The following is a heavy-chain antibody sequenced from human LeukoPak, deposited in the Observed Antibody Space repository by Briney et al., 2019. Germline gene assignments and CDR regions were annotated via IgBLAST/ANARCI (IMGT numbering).Heavy chain of an antibody. CDR3: ARAQGSDAFDI. Sequence: SETLSLTCTVSGGSISSYYWSWIRQPPGKGLEWIGYIYYSRSTNYNPSLKSRVTISVDTSKNQFSLKLSSVTAADTAVYYCARAQGSDAFDIWGQGTMVTVSS. J-gene: IGHJ3*02. CDR1: GGSISSYY. V-gene: IGHV4-59*01. CDR2: IYYSRST.